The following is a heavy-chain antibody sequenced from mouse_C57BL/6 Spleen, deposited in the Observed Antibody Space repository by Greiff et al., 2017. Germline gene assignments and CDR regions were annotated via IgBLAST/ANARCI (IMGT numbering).Heavy chain of an antibody. V-gene: IGHV1-69*01. D-gene: IGHD1-1*01. Sequence: QVQLQQPGAELVMPGASVKLSCKASGYTFTSYWLHWVKQRPGQGLEWIGEIDPSDSYTNYNQKFKGKSTLTVDKSSSTAYMQLSSLTSEDSAVDYCASSYYYGSSSWFAYWGQGTLVTVSA. CDR2: IDPSDSYT. J-gene: IGHJ3*01. CDR3: ASSYYYGSSSWFAY. CDR1: GYTFTSYW.